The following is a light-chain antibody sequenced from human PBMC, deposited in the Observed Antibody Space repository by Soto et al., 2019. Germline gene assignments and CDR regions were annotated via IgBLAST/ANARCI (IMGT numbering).Light chain of an antibody. CDR3: QQYGDSPFT. CDR1: QSVSSSY. J-gene: IGKJ2*01. Sequence: EIVLTQSPGTLSLSPGERATLSCRASQSVSSSYLAWYQQKAGQAPRLLIYGASSRATGIPDRLSGSGSGTDLTLTISRLEPEDFAVYYCQQYGDSPFTFGQGTKLEIK. V-gene: IGKV3-20*01. CDR2: GAS.